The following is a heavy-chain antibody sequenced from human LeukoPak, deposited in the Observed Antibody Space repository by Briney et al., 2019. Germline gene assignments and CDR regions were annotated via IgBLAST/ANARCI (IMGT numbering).Heavy chain of an antibody. J-gene: IGHJ4*02. Sequence: GGSLRLSCAASGFTFSNSWMHWVRQGPGKGLVWVSRINAVGTSASYADSVKGRFTISRDNSKNTLYLQMNSLRAEDTAIYYCATHYAPPDYWGQGTLVTVSS. V-gene: IGHV3-74*01. CDR3: ATHYAPPDY. CDR1: GFTFSNSW. D-gene: IGHD4-17*01. CDR2: INAVGTSA.